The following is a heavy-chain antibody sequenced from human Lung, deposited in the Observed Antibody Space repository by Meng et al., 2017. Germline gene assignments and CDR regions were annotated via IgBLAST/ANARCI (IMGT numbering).Heavy chain of an antibody. CDR1: GGSFSDYY. J-gene: IGHJ4*02. CDR3: ARGPTTMAHDFDY. Sequence: QAQLQQWGPGLLKPSETLALTCVVSGGSFSDYYWSWIRQPPGKGLEWIGEINHSGSTNYNPSLESRATISVDTSQNNLSLKLSSVTAADSAVYYCARGPTTMAHDFDYWGQGTLVTVSS. D-gene: IGHD4-11*01. CDR2: INHSGST. V-gene: IGHV4-34*01.